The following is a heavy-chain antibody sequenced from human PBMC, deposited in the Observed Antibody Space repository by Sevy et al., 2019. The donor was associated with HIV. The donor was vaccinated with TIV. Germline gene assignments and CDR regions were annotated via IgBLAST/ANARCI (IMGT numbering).Heavy chain of an antibody. D-gene: IGHD3-22*01. CDR1: GYTFTGYY. CDR3: ARGGSSGPNGAFDI. CDR2: INPSSGGT. V-gene: IGHV1-2*04. Sequence: ASVKVSCKASGYTFTGYYMHWVRQAPGQGLEWMGWINPSSGGTNYAQKFQGWVTMTRDTSISTAYMELSRLRSDDTAVYYCARGGSSGPNGAFDIWGQGTMVTVSS. J-gene: IGHJ3*02.